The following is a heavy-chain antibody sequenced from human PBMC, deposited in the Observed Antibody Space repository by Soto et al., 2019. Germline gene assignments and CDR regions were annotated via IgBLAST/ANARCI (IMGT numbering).Heavy chain of an antibody. CDR2: ISSSSSTI. CDR3: ARDNSGYDSSGYYSLAS. J-gene: IGHJ4*02. D-gene: IGHD3-22*01. CDR1: GFTFSSYS. Sequence: HPGGSLRLSCAASGFTFSSYSMNWVRQAPGKGLEWVSYISSSSSTIYYADSVKGRFTISRDNAKNSLYLQMNSLRDEDTAVYYCARDNSGYDSSGYYSLASWGQGTLVTVSS. V-gene: IGHV3-48*02.